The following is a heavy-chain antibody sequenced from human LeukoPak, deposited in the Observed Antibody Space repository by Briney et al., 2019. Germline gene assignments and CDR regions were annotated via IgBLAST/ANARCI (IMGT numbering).Heavy chain of an antibody. Sequence: PSETLSLTCTVSGGSISSSSYYWGWIRQPPGKGLEWIGRIYTSGSTNYNPSLKSRVTMSVDTSKNQFSLKLSSVTAADTAVYYCARGSSGSYRGSDYWGQGTLVTVSS. CDR3: ARGSSGSYRGSDY. V-gene: IGHV4-39*07. CDR2: IYTSGST. CDR1: GGSISSSSYY. J-gene: IGHJ4*02. D-gene: IGHD3-10*01.